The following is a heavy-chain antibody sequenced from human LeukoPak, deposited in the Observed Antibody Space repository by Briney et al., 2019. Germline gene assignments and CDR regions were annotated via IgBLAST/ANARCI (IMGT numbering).Heavy chain of an antibody. J-gene: IGHJ4*02. CDR3: ARDTAWFGELLSQFDY. CDR2: ISAYNGNT. CDR1: GYTFTSYG. D-gene: IGHD3-10*01. V-gene: IGHV1-18*01. Sequence: ASVKVSCKASGYTFTSYGISWVRRAPGQGLEWMGWISAYNGNTNYAQKLQGRVTMTTDTSTSTAYMELRSLRSDDTAVYYCARDTAWFGELLSQFDYWGQGTLVTVSS.